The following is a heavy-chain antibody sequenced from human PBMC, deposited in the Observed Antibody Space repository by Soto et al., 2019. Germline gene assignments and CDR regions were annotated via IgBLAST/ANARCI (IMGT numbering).Heavy chain of an antibody. J-gene: IGHJ6*03. D-gene: IGHD3-16*01. V-gene: IGHV4-59*02. CDR2: ISYSGST. CDR3: ASLAVYTAPDYDYYYMDV. CDR1: GDSVNSYY. Sequence: QVQLKESGPGLVKPSETLSLTCTVSGDSVNSYYWCWIRQPPGKGLEWIGYISYSGSTNYSPLLTSRLIISLVTSKNPLSLKLSSVTAADTAVYYCASLAVYTAPDYDYYYMDVWGKGTTVTVSS.